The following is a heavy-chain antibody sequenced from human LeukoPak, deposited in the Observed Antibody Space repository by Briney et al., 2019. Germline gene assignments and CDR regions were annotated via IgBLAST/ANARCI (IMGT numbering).Heavy chain of an antibody. CDR3: ARRFDY. V-gene: IGHV3-7*01. CDR2: INQDGSEK. CDR1: GFTRSDYW. Sequence: GGSLRLSCAASGFTRSDYWMHWVRRAPGKGLEWVASINQDGSEKYYVDSVKGRFTISRDNAKNSLYLQMNSLRAEDTAVYYCARRFDYWGQGTLVTVSS. J-gene: IGHJ4*02. D-gene: IGHD3-10*01.